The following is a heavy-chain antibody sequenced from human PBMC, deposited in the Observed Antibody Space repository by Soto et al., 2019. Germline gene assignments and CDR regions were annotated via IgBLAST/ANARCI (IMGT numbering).Heavy chain of an antibody. CDR2: LFGGGDGI. V-gene: IGHV3-23*01. Sequence: RHTCASSGIRFRTCAMSMVRQAPGKGLEWVSGLFGGGDGIAYADSVKGRFTISRDNSQNMLFLQMNSLGVEDAAVYYCARDRQPDGIWTFDFWGRGAQVTVSS. CDR3: ARDRQPDGIWTFDF. CDR1: GIRFRTCA. D-gene: IGHD2-15*01. J-gene: IGHJ4*02.